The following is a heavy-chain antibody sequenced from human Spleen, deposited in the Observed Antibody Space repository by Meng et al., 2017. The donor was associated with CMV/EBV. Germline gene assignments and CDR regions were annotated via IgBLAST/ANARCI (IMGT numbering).Heavy chain of an antibody. D-gene: IGHD1-26*01. CDR3: ARDSDEWELDTTLDY. CDR1: GFTFSSYW. J-gene: IGHJ4*02. V-gene: IGHV3-74*01. CDR2: INSDGSST. Sequence: GESLKISCAASGFTFSSYWMHWVRQAPGKGLVWVSRINSDGSSTSYADSVKGRFTISRDNAKNSLYLQMNSLRAEDTAVYYCARDSDEWELDTTLDYWGQGTLVTVSS.